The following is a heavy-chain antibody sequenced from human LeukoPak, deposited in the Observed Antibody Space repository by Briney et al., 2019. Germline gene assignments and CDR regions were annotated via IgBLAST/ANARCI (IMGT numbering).Heavy chain of an antibody. V-gene: IGHV4-31*03. Sequence: PSQTLSLTCTVSGGSISSGGYYWSWIRQRPEKGLEWIGFTYYGGSTFYTPSLKSRATISVDTSENQFSLKLSSVTAADTAVYYCARERTTVTTGDAFDIWGQGTTVTVSS. CDR3: ARERTTVTTGDAFDI. D-gene: IGHD4-17*01. J-gene: IGHJ3*02. CDR1: GGSISSGGYY. CDR2: TYYGGST.